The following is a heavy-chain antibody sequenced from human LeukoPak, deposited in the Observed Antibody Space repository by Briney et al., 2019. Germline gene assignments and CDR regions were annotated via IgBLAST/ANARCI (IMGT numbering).Heavy chain of an antibody. CDR2: GYFRGNT. CDR3: ARVLGPWLPTPSGTGYFDL. J-gene: IGHJ2*01. Sequence: PSETLSLTCTVSGGSISSGAYYWSWIRQVPGKGLEWIGYGYFRGNTFYNPSLKGRVTISVDTSKNQFSLKLSSVTAADTAVYYCARVLGPWLPTPSGTGYFDLWGRGTLVTVSS. V-gene: IGHV4-31*03. D-gene: IGHD6-19*01. CDR1: GGSISSGAYY.